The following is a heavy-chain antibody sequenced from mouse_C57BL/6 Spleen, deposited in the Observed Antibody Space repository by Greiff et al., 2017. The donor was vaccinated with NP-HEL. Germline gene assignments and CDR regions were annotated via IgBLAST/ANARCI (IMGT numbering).Heavy chain of an antibody. J-gene: IGHJ3*01. Sequence: EVHLVESGGDLVKPGGSLKLSCAASGFTFSSYGMSWVRQTPDKRLEWVATISSGGSYTYYPDSVKGRFTISRDNAKNTLYLQMSSLKSEDTAMYYCATTEYDYGDWFAYWGQGTLVTVSA. CDR1: GFTFSSYG. CDR3: ATTEYDYGDWFAY. CDR2: ISSGGSYT. V-gene: IGHV5-6*01. D-gene: IGHD2-4*01.